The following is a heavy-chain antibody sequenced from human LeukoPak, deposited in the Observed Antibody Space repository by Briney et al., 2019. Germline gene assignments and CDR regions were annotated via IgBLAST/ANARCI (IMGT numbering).Heavy chain of an antibody. V-gene: IGHV4-61*01. Sequence: SETLSLTCTVSGGSVSSGSYYWSWIRQPPGKGLEWIGYIYYSGSTNYNPSLKSRVTISVDTSKNQFSLKLSSVTAADTAVYYCARGKGSGSSNWAAYYYYYYGMDVWGQGTTVTVSS. D-gene: IGHD1-26*01. CDR1: GGSVSSGSYY. CDR3: ARGKGSGSSNWAAYYYYYYGMDV. J-gene: IGHJ6*02. CDR2: IYYSGST.